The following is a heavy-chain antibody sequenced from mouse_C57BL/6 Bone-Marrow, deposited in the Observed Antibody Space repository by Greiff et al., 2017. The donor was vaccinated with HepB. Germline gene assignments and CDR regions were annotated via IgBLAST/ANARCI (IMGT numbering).Heavy chain of an antibody. CDR3: ARDGYYRYAMDY. D-gene: IGHD2-3*01. CDR1: GYTFTSYW. Sequence: VQLQQSGAELVKPGASVKMSCKASGYTFTSYWITWVKQRPGQGLEWIGDIYPGSGSTNYNEKFKSKATLTVDTSSSTAYMQLSSLPSEDSAVYYCARDGYYRYAMDYWGHGTSVTVSS. V-gene: IGHV1-55*01. J-gene: IGHJ4*01. CDR2: IYPGSGST.